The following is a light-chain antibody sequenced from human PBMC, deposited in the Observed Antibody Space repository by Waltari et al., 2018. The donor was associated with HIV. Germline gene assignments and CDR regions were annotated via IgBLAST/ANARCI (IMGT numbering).Light chain of an antibody. J-gene: IGLJ2*01. CDR2: ANI. CDR3: QSFDSSLTTSGVI. CDR1: RPNIGAGYD. Sequence: QSVLTQPPSVSGAPGQRVTISCIGSRPNIGAGYDVNWYQQLPGTAPKLLIYANINRPSGVPDRFSGSKSGSSASLAITGLQAEDEAHYYCQSFDSSLTTSGVIFGGGTKLTVL. V-gene: IGLV1-40*01.